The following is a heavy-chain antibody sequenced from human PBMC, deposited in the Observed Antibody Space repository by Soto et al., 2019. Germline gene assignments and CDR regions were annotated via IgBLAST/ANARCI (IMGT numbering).Heavy chain of an antibody. D-gene: IGHD4-4*01. CDR3: ARASVGDYSSLGVLDH. J-gene: IGHJ4*02. CDR1: GGSISSGDFY. CDR2: ISHSGSA. Sequence: PSETLSLTCTVSGGSISSGDFYWNWIRQSQGKGLEWIGYISHSGSAYYNPSLKSRIAISLDTSKNHFSLELSSVAAADAAVYYCARASVGDYSSLGVLDHWGQGTRVTVSS. V-gene: IGHV4-30-4*08.